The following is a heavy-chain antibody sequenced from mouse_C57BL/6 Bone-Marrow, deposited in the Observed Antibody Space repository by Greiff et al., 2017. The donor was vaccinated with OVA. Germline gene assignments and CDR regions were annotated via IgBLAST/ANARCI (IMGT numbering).Heavy chain of an antibody. CDR1: GFSLTSYG. J-gene: IGHJ4*01. V-gene: IGHV2-2*01. D-gene: IGHD1-1*01. CDR2: IWSGGST. CDR3: ARYDYYGSSYYYAMDY. Sequence: VQVVESGPGLVQPSQSLSITCTVSGFSLTSYGVNWVRQSPGKGLEWMGVIWSGGSTDYNAAFISRLSISKDNSQSQVFFKMNSLQADDTAIYYCARYDYYGSSYYYAMDYWGQGTSVTVSS.